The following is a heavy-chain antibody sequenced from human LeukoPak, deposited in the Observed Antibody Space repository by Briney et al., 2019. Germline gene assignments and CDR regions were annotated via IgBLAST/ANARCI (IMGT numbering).Heavy chain of an antibody. J-gene: IGHJ4*02. CDR1: GFTFSSHE. V-gene: IGHV3-48*03. CDR2: ISSSGSTI. Sequence: GGSLRLSCAASGFTFSSHEMNWVRQAPGKGLEWVSYISSSGSTIYYADSVKGRFTISRDNAKNSLYLQMNSLRAEDTAVYYCARGAGDYDILTGYWDASDYWGQGTLVTVSS. D-gene: IGHD3-9*01. CDR3: ARGAGDYDILTGYWDASDY.